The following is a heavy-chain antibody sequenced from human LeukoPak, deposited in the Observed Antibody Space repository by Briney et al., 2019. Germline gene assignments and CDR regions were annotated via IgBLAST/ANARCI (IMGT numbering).Heavy chain of an antibody. Sequence: SETLSLTCTVSGGSISSGDYYWSWIRQPPGKGLEWIGYIYYSWSTYYNPSLKSRVTISVDTSKNQFSLKLSSVTAADTAVYYCAREVGDYYGSGSPDYYYGMDVWGQGTTVTVSS. CDR2: IYYSWST. J-gene: IGHJ6*02. CDR1: GGSISSGDYY. D-gene: IGHD3-10*01. CDR3: AREVGDYYGSGSPDYYYGMDV. V-gene: IGHV4-30-4*01.